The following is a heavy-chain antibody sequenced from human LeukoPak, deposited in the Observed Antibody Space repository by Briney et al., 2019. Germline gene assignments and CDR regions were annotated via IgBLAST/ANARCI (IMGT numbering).Heavy chain of an antibody. Sequence: GESLKISCKGSGYGLSSYWIGWVRQMPGKGLEWMGIIYPADSDTRYSPSFQGQVTISADKSISTAYLQWSSVQASDTAMYYCATYGDSRTEDYWGQGTLVTVSS. CDR3: ATYGDSRTEDY. CDR1: GYGLSSYW. CDR2: IYPADSDT. J-gene: IGHJ4*02. D-gene: IGHD6-13*01. V-gene: IGHV5-51*01.